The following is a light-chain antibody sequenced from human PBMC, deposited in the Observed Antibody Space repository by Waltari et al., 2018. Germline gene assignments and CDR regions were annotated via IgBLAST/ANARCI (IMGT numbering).Light chain of an antibody. CDR2: DTS. V-gene: IGKV3-20*01. CDR1: QTVRTTY. J-gene: IGKJ4*01. CDR3: QQYDSSPLS. Sequence: EIVLTQSPGTLSLSPGERATLPCRASQTVRTTYLACYQQKPGKAPTLFTHDTSSRATGIPDRFSGRGSGTDFALTISSLEPEDFGVYDCQQYDSSPLSFGGGTKVETK.